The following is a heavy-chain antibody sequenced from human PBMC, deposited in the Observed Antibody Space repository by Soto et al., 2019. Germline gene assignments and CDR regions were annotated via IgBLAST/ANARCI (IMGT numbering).Heavy chain of an antibody. CDR1: GYHFINNY. CDR2: IYLSGGNT. V-gene: IGHV1-46*01. J-gene: IGHJ4*02. CDR3: AKEGAE. Sequence: QVQLVQSGAEVKNPGASVKISCTASGYHFINNYIYWVRQAPGQGLEYMGLIYLSGGNTKYAQKFQDRVTMTRDTSTNTVYLELTSLRFDDTAMDYCAKEGAEWGQGTLVTVSS.